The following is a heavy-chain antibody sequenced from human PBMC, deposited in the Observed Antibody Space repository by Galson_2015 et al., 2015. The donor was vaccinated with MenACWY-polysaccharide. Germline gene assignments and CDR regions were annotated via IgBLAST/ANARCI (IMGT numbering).Heavy chain of an antibody. CDR2: ISSDGSST. Sequence: SLRLSCAASGFTFSSYWMHWVRQVPGKGLVWVSRISSDGSSTSYADSVKGRFTISRDNAKNTLHLQMNSLRVEDTAVYYCARVLGGYSNDWHHPCYLVNSVHRALVPVAS. CDR1: GFTFSSYW. J-gene: IGHJ4*01. V-gene: IGHV3-74*01. CDR3: ARVLGGYSNDWHHPCYLVN. D-gene: IGHD6-13*01.